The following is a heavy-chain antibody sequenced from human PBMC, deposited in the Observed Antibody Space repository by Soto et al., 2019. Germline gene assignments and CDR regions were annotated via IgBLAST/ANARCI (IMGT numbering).Heavy chain of an antibody. V-gene: IGHV3-23*01. CDR2: VSIGGST. CDR1: GFTFSSYA. Sequence: PGGSLRLSCAASGFTFSSYAMGWDRQGPRKGPEWDVVVSIGGSTHYADSVRGRYTISRDNCKNTLSLQMTRLTAEDTAVYFCAKRRGAGGHFDYWGQGALVTVSS. J-gene: IGHJ4*02. CDR3: AKRRGAGGHFDY. D-gene: IGHD2-15*01.